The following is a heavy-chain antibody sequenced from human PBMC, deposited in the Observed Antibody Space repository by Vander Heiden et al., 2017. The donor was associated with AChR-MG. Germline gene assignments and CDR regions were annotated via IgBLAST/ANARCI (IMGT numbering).Heavy chain of an antibody. J-gene: IGHJ4*02. CDR1: PAT. D-gene: IGHD6-13*01. CDR2: INPSGGST. V-gene: IGHV1-46*01. CDR3: AREAAGIVDY. Sequence: QVQLVQSGAEVKKPGASPATICTGCDKPPGQGLEWMGIINPSGGSTSYAQKLRGRVTMTRDTSTSTVYMELSSLRSEDTAVYYGAREAAGIVDYWGQGTLVTVSS.